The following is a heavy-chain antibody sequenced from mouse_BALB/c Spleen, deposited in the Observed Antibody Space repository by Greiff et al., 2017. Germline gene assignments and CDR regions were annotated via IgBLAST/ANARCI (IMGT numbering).Heavy chain of an antibody. J-gene: IGHJ3*01. CDR2: ISSGGST. Sequence: EVKLVESGGGLVKPGGSLKLSCAASGFTFSSYAMSWVRQTPEKRLEWVASISSGGSTYYPDSVKGRFTISRDNARNILYLQMSSLRSEDTAMYYCARGIYYDDSPGLAYWGQGTLVTVSA. CDR3: ARGIYYDDSPGLAY. V-gene: IGHV5-6-5*01. CDR1: GFTFSSYA. D-gene: IGHD2-13*01.